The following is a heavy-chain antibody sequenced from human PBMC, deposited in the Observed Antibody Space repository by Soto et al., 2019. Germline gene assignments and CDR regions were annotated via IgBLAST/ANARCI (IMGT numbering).Heavy chain of an antibody. CDR3: ARQVGDYPRGYYYYGMDV. CDR1: GYSFTSYW. D-gene: IGHD1-26*01. V-gene: IGHV5-51*01. Sequence: PGESLKISCKGSGYSFTSYWIGWVRQMPGNGLEWMGIIYPGDSDTRYSPSFQGQVTISADKSISTAYLQWSSLKASDTAMYYCARQVGDYPRGYYYYGMDVWGQGTTVTVSS. J-gene: IGHJ6*02. CDR2: IYPGDSDT.